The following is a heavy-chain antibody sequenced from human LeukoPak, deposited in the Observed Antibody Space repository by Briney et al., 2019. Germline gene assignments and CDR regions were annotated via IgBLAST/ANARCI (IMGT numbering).Heavy chain of an antibody. D-gene: IGHD1-26*01. V-gene: IGHV6-1*01. CDR2: TYYRSKWYN. J-gene: IGHJ4*02. CDR1: EDSVSSNSAV. Sequence: SQTLSLTCAISEDSVSSNSAVWNWIRQSPSRGLEWLGKTYYRSKWYNEYAVSEKSRIIITPDTSKNQFSLQLNSVTPDDTAVYYCASSGSYRFDYWGQGTLVTVSS. CDR3: ASSGSYRFDY.